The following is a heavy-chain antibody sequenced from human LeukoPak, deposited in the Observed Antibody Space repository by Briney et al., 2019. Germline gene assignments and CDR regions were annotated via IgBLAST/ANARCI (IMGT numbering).Heavy chain of an antibody. CDR3: TRNFGF. J-gene: IGHJ4*02. CDR1: GFAFSTYW. CDR2: INQDGSVK. D-gene: IGHD3-16*01. V-gene: IGHV3-7*01. Sequence: GGSLRLSCAASGFAFSTYWMDLVRQAPGKGLEWVGNINQDGSVKHYVESVRGRFTISRANARNSVYLQMNALRVEDTAVYYCTRNFGFWGQGTLVTASS.